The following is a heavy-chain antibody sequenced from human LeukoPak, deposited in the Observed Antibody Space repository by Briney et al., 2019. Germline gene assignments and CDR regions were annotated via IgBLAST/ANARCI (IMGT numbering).Heavy chain of an antibody. CDR2: IKLDGSEK. V-gene: IGHV3-7*01. Sequence: GGSLRLSCAASGFTFSRYWMTWVRQAAGRVRGWVANIKLDGSEKFYVDSVKGRFTISRDHAENSLYLQMNSLSGEDSAVYYCARDQSPYYWGQGTLVTVSS. J-gene: IGHJ4*02. CDR3: ARDQSPYY. CDR1: GFTFSRYW.